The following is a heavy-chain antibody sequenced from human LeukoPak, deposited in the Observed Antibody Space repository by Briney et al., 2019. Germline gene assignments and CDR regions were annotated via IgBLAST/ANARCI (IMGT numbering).Heavy chain of an antibody. CDR1: GYTFTSYG. CDR2: ISAYNGNT. Sequence: ASVKVSCKASGYTFTSYGISWVRQAPGQGLEWMGWISAYNGNTNYAQTLQGRVTMTTDTSTSTAYMELRSLRSDDTAVYYCARGPAGQQLVLSWFDPWGPGTLVTVSS. D-gene: IGHD6-13*01. V-gene: IGHV1-18*04. J-gene: IGHJ5*02. CDR3: ARGPAGQQLVLSWFDP.